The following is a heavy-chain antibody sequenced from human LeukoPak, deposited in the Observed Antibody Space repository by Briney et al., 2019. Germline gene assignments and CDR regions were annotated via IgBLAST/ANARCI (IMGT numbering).Heavy chain of an antibody. V-gene: IGHV4-39*07. CDR1: GASISTDTYY. J-gene: IGHJ5*02. CDR3: ARLNKPGWFDP. CDR2: IFYNGNT. D-gene: IGHD1-14*01. Sequence: SETLSLTCTVSGASISTDTYYWAWIRQPPGKGLEWIANIFYNGNTYYNPSLKSRVTISIDTSNNQFSLKLISVTAADMAVYYCARLNKPGWFDPWGQGTLVTVSS.